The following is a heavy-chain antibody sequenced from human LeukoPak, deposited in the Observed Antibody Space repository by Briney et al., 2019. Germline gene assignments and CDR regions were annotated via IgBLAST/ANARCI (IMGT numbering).Heavy chain of an antibody. CDR2: IAYDGSYK. CDR3: AKDRYSGLNTIDY. CDR1: EFTFSTYG. V-gene: IGHV3-30*18. J-gene: IGHJ4*02. Sequence: GRSLRLSCAASEFTFSTYGMHWVRQAPGKGLEWVAVIAYDGSYKFYADSVKGRFTISRDNSKSTLYLQMNSLRAEDTAVYYCAKDRYSGLNTIDYWGQGTLVTVSS. D-gene: IGHD6-13*01.